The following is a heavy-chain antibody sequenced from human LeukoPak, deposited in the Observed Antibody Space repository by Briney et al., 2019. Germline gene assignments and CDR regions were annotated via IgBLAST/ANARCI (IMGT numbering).Heavy chain of an antibody. CDR2: INPNSGGT. V-gene: IGHV1-2*02. D-gene: IGHD3-22*01. CDR3: AREPYDSSAHDAFDI. Sequence: GASVKVSCKASGYTFTGYYMHWVRQAPGQGLEWMGWINPNSGGTNYAQKFQGRVTMTRDTSISTAYMELSRLRSDDTAVYYCAREPYDSSAHDAFDIWGQGTMATVSS. J-gene: IGHJ3*02. CDR1: GYTFTGYY.